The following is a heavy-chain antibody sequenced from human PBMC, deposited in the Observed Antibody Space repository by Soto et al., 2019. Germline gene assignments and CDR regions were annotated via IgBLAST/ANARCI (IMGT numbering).Heavy chain of an antibody. CDR3: AKDSIFGVVTDAFDI. D-gene: IGHD3-3*01. V-gene: IGHV3-23*01. CDR2: NSGSGGSK. CDR1: GFTFSSYA. J-gene: IGHJ3*02. Sequence: PGGSLRLSCAASGFTFSSYAMSWVRQAQGKGLEWVSANSGSGGSKYYAETVKGRFTISRDNTKNTLYLQMNSLRAEDTAVYYCAKDSIFGVVTDAFDIWGQGTMVTVSS.